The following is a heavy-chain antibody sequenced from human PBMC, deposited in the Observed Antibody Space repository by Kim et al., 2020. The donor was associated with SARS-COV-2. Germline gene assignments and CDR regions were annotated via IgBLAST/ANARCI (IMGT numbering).Heavy chain of an antibody. CDR3: ARRGFATAAGLGY. V-gene: IGHV4-39*01. J-gene: IGHJ4*02. D-gene: IGHD6-13*01. Sequence: NPSLKSRGTISVDTSKNQFSLKLGSVTAADTAVYYCARRGFATAAGLGYWGQGTLVTVSS.